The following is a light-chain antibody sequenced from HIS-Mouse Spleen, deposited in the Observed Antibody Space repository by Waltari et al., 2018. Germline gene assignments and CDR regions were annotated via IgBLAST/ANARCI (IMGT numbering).Light chain of an antibody. Sequence: DIQMTQSPSSLSASVGDRVTIPCRASQSISSYLNWYQQKPGKAPKLLIYAASRLQSGVPSRFSGSGSGTDFTLTISSLQPEDVATYYCQQSYSTPGTFGQGTKVEIK. CDR2: AAS. CDR1: QSISSY. CDR3: QQSYSTPGT. J-gene: IGKJ1*01. V-gene: IGKV1-39*01.